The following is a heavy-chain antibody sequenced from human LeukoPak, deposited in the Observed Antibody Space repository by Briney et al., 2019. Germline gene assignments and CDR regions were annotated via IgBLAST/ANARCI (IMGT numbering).Heavy chain of an antibody. J-gene: IGHJ4*02. Sequence: QPGGSLRLSCAASGFIFSRYWMHWVRQAPGKGLVWVPRINGDGSTLSYADSVKGRFTISRDNAKNTLYLQMNSLRAEDTAVYYCVRDFGESSGYYFDYWGQGTLVTVSS. D-gene: IGHD3-22*01. CDR3: VRDFGESSGYYFDY. V-gene: IGHV3-74*01. CDR2: INGDGSTL. CDR1: GFIFSRYW.